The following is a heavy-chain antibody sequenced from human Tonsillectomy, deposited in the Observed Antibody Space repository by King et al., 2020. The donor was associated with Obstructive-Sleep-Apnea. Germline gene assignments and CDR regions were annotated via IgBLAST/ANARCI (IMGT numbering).Heavy chain of an antibody. Sequence: VQLVESGGGVVQPGRSLRLSCEASGFIFSSYAMHWVRQAPGKGLEWVALISYDGSDKYYADSVKGRFRISRDNSKNTVYLQMNSLGVEDTAVYYCARDRSTGWRLFDSWGQGTLVTVSS. J-gene: IGHJ4*02. CDR2: ISYDGSDK. CDR1: GFIFSSYA. D-gene: IGHD6-19*01. CDR3: ARDRSTGWRLFDS. V-gene: IGHV3-30*04.